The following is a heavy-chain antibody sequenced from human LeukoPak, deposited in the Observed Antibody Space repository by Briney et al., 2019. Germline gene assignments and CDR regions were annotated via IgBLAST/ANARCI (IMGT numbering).Heavy chain of an antibody. CDR1: GGSISSYY. Sequence: PSETLSLTCTVSGGSISSYYWSWIRLPAGKGLEWIGRIYTSGSTNYNPSLKSRVTISVDKSNNQFSLNLTSVTAADTAVYYCARDGNGSRAFDYWGQGTLVTVFS. J-gene: IGHJ4*02. CDR2: IYTSGST. D-gene: IGHD2-15*01. CDR3: ARDGNGSRAFDY. V-gene: IGHV4-4*07.